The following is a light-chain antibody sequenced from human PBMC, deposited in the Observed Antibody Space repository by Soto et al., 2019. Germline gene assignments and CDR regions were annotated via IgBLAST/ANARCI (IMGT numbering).Light chain of an antibody. CDR1: QRVDDSH. CDR2: GAS. Sequence: EIVMTQSPATLSVSPGERATLSCRASQRVDDSHLARYQLRPGQAPRLLIYGASTRATGIPDRFSGSGSGTDFSLTIRGLKPEDFAVYYCQQYRMSPNTFGQGTRLEIK. V-gene: IGKV3-20*01. J-gene: IGKJ5*01. CDR3: QQYRMSPNT.